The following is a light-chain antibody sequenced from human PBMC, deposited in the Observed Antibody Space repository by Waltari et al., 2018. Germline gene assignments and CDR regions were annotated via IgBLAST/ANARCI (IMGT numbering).Light chain of an antibody. CDR1: SSNIGSNI. V-gene: IGLV1-44*01. CDR3: AAWDDSLNGRWE. CDR2: RND. Sequence: QSVLTQPPSASGTTGQRVTISCSGSSSNIGSNIVNWYQQVPGTTPKLLIYRNDQRSSGVPDRLCGCKSGTEATLAISGLRSEDEADDYCAAWDDSLNGRWEFGGGTKLTVL. J-gene: IGLJ3*02.